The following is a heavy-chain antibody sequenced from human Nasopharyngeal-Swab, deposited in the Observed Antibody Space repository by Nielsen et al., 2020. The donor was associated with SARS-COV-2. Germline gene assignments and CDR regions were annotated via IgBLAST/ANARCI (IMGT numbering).Heavy chain of an antibody. D-gene: IGHD4-17*01. CDR2: IYSGGST. Sequence: GESLKISCAASGFTVSSNYMSWVRQAPGKGLEWVSVIYSGGSTYYADSVKGRFTISRDNAKNSLYLQMNSLRAEDTAVYYCARSNGDDYGDPQESYYFDYWGQGTLVTVSS. J-gene: IGHJ4*02. CDR3: ARSNGDDYGDPQESYYFDY. V-gene: IGHV3-53*01. CDR1: GFTVSSNY.